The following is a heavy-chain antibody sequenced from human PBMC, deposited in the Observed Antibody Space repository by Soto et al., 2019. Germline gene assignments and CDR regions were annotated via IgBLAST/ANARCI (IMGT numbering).Heavy chain of an antibody. Sequence: PSETLSLTCDVSGYCISSGYYWGCIRQPPGDRQAWVGGLYHSRRSQYDPSLKTRATIYVDTSENQFSLKLTSVTAADTAVYYWARISTHKYDNSGYYSPTYYFDSWSQGSLVTVSS. CDR3: ARISTHKYDNSGYYSPTYYFDS. CDR1: GYCISSGYY. D-gene: IGHD3-3*01. CDR2: LYHSRRS. V-gene: IGHV4-38-2*01. J-gene: IGHJ4*02.